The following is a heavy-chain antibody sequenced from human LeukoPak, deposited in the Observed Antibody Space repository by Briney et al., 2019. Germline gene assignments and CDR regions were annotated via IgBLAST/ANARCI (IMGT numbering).Heavy chain of an antibody. CDR3: AREKHSSTIVGAADAFDI. CDR2: IWYDGSNE. CDR1: GFTFSSYG. V-gene: IGHV3-33*01. D-gene: IGHD1-26*01. J-gene: IGHJ3*02. Sequence: PGGSLRLSCAASGFTFSSYGMHWVRQAPGKGLEWVALIWYDGSNEDYADSVKGRFTISRDNSKNTLYLQMNSLRAEDTAVHYCAREKHSSTIVGAADAFDIWGQGTMVTVSS.